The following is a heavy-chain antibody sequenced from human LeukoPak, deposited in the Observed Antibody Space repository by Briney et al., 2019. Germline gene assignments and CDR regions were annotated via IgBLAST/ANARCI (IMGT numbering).Heavy chain of an antibody. V-gene: IGHV4-39*01. J-gene: IGHJ4*02. D-gene: IGHD4-17*01. CDR3: ARYFYGDYVFDY. Sequence: SETLSLTCSVSGGSISSSLHSWGWVRQPPEKGLEWIESIYYSGSTYYNASFNSRVTMSVDRSKDQFSLNLTSVTATDTAVYYCARYFYGDYVFDYWGKGTLVTVSS. CDR2: IYYSGST. CDR1: GGSISSSLHS.